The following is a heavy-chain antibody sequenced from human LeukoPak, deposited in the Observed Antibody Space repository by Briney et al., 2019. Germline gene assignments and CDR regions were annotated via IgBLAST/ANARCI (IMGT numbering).Heavy chain of an antibody. D-gene: IGHD2-2*01. V-gene: IGHV3-23*01. CDR3: ARPYSSSVQRYFDY. Sequence: GGSLRLSCAASGFTFSSHAMSWVRQAPGKGLEWVSAISVSRDNTYYADSVKGRFTISRDNSKNTLYLQMNSLRAEDTAVYYCARPYSSSVQRYFDYWGQGTLVTVSS. J-gene: IGHJ4*02. CDR2: ISVSRDNT. CDR1: GFTFSSHA.